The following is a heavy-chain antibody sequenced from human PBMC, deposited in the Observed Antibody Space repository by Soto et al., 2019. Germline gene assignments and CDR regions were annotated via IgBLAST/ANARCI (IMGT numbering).Heavy chain of an antibody. CDR2: IDPSAGST. D-gene: IGHD1-1*01. Sequence: GASVKVSCKASGYTFTSYGISWVRQAPGQGLEWMGVIDPSAGSTTYAQKFKGRVRMTRDTFTSTVFMELSSLRSEDTAVYYCARSPRPTGTTLYYFDSWGQRTLVTVSS. J-gene: IGHJ4*02. V-gene: IGHV1-46*01. CDR3: ARSPRPTGTTLYYFDS. CDR1: GYTFTSYG.